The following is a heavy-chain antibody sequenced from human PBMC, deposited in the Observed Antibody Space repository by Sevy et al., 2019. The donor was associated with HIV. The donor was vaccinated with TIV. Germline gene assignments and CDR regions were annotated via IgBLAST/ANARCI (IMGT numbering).Heavy chain of an antibody. CDR3: ARGSCIGSSCHTGYHGMDV. D-gene: IGHD2-15*01. J-gene: IGHJ6*02. CDR1: GFTFSGYN. CDR2: ISSSSSYI. Sequence: GGSLRLSFAASGFTFSGYNMHWVRQAPGKGLEWVSSISSSSSYIYQADSVKGRFTISRDNAKNSVYLQMNSLRGEDTALYYCARGSCIGSSCHTGYHGMDVWGQGTTVTVSS. V-gene: IGHV3-21*01.